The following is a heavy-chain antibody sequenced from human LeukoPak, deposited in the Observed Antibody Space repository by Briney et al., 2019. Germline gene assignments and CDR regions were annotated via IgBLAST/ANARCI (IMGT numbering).Heavy chain of an antibody. D-gene: IGHD3-16*02. CDR3: ARDLLRLGELSTQWGWYYYGMDV. V-gene: IGHV4-34*01. Sequence: SETLSLACAVYGGSFSGYYWSWIRQPPGKGLEWIGEINHSGSTNYNPSLKSRVTISVDTSKNQFSLKLSSVTAADTAVYYCARDLLRLGELSTQWGWYYYGMDVWGQGTTVTVSS. CDR2: INHSGST. J-gene: IGHJ6*02. CDR1: GGSFSGYY.